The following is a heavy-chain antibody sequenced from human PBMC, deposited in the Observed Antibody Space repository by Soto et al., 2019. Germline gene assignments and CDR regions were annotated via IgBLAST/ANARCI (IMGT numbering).Heavy chain of an antibody. D-gene: IGHD3-10*01. J-gene: IGHJ6*02. Sequence: QVQLVQSGAEVKKPGSSVKVSCKASGGTFSSYAISWVRQAPGQGLEWMGGIIPIFGTANYAQKFQGRVTITADEATSTAYMELSGLRSEDTAVYYCAGGWGDRVLLRGGMDVWGQGTTVTVSS. CDR3: AGGWGDRVLLRGGMDV. V-gene: IGHV1-69*01. CDR1: GGTFSSYA. CDR2: IIPIFGTA.